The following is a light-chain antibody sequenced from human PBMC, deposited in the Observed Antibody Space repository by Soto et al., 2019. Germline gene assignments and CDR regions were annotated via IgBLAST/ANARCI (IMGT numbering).Light chain of an antibody. CDR2: DAS. CDR1: QSTSGY. J-gene: IGKJ1*01. CDR3: QQYNTYPWT. V-gene: IGKV1-5*01. Sequence: DIQMTQSPSTLSASVGDRVTITCRSSQSTSGYLAWYQQKPGKAPKLLIYDASSLESGVPSRFSGSASGTEFTLTISSLQPDDFATYYCQQYNTYPWTFGQGTKVEIK.